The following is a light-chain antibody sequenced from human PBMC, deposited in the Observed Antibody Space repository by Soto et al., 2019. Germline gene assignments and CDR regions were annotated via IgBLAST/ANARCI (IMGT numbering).Light chain of an antibody. Sequence: EIVLTQSPGTLSLSPGERATLSCRASQSVSSTYLAWYQQNPVQAPRLLIYGASSMATGIPARFSGRGSGTDFTLTISRLEPEDCAVYFCQQYCSSSYTFGQGTKLEIK. CDR1: QSVSSTY. CDR2: GAS. J-gene: IGKJ2*01. CDR3: QQYCSSSYT. V-gene: IGKV3-20*01.